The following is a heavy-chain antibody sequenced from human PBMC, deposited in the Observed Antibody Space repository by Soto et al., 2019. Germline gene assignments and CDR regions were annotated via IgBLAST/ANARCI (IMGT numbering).Heavy chain of an antibody. Sequence: QVQLQESGPGLVQPSQTLSLTCTVSGASVNSGGYYWSWIRQLPGKGLEWIGYIYFSGSTYYNPSLENRVTISLDTSQNHFSLKLSSVIVADTAVYYCASGDAWGMIFGSWGQGTLVTVSS. CDR2: IYFSGST. J-gene: IGHJ4*02. CDR3: ASGDAWGMIFGS. CDR1: GASVNSGGYY. V-gene: IGHV4-31*03. D-gene: IGHD3-16*01.